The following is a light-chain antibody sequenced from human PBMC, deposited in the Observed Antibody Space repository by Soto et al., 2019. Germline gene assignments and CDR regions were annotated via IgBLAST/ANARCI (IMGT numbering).Light chain of an antibody. CDR2: RAS. Sequence: DIQMTQSPFTLSASVGDRVTITCRASQSISRWLAWYQQKPGKAPKLLIYRASSLESGVPSRFSGSGSGTDFTLTISGLQSDDSATYYWQQYQTWTFGQGTKVEIK. V-gene: IGKV1-5*03. CDR1: QSISRW. J-gene: IGKJ1*01. CDR3: QQYQTWT.